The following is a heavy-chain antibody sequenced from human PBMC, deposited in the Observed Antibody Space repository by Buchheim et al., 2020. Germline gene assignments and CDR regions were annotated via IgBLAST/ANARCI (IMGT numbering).Heavy chain of an antibody. CDR3: ARDFGSRLRWSALDY. CDR1: GFTFSSYS. Sequence: EVQLVESGGGLVQPGGSLRLSCAASGFTFSSYSMTWVRQAPGKGLEWVSYISSISSTIYYAHSVKGRFTISRDNAKNSLYLQMNSLRAEDTAVYYCARDFGSRLRWSALDYWGQGTL. D-gene: IGHD4-23*01. CDR2: ISSISSTI. J-gene: IGHJ4*02. V-gene: IGHV3-48*01.